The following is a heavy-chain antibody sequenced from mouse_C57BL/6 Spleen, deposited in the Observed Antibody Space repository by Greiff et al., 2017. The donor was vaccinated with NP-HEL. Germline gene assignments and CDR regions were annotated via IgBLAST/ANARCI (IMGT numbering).Heavy chain of an antibody. CDR1: GFTFSSYA. Sequence: EVKLMESGGGLVKPGGSLKLSCAASGFTFSSYAMSWVRQTPEKRLEWVATISDGGSYTYYPDNVKGRFTISRDNAKNNLYLQMSHLKSEDTAMYYCARDNDHDGGNYFDYWGQGTTLTVSS. J-gene: IGHJ2*01. D-gene: IGHD2-4*01. V-gene: IGHV5-4*01. CDR2: ISDGGSYT. CDR3: ARDNDHDGGNYFDY.